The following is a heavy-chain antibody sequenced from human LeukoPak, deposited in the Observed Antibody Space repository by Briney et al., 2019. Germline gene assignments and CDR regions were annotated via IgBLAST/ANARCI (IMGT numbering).Heavy chain of an antibody. CDR2: IYYTGNT. CDR1: GGSITTYY. Sequence: SATLSLTCAVSGGSITTYYWTWIRQHPGEALEWLGYIYYTGNTKYNPSLESRVTMSIDTSKNEFSLKIYSVNAADTAVYFCASGSVVTALDQWGQGTLVTVSS. CDR3: ASGSVVTALDQ. D-gene: IGHD2-21*02. V-gene: IGHV4-59*01. J-gene: IGHJ4*02.